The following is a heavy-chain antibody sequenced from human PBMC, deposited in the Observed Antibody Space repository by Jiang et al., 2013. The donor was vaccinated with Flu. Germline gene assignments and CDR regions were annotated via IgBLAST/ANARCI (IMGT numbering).Heavy chain of an antibody. CDR1: GGSISSSSYY. V-gene: IGHV4-39*01. J-gene: IGHJ4*02. Sequence: GLVKPSETLSLTCTVSGGSISSSSYYWGWIRQPPGKGLEWIGSIYYSGSTYYNPSLKSRVTISVDTSKNQFSLKLSSVTAADTAVYYCARHKDTAMVGYWGQGTLVTVSS. CDR3: ARHKDTAMVGY. CDR2: IYYSGST. D-gene: IGHD5-18*01.